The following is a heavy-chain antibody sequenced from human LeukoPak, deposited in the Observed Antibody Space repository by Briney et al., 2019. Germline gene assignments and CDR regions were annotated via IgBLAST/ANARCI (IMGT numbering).Heavy chain of an antibody. CDR3: ARAPMSYDSSGFGGAFDI. V-gene: IGHV3-30*19. Sequence: GGSLRLSCAASGFTFSSYGMHWVRQAPGKGLEWVAVISYDGTNKYYADSVKGRFTISRDNSKNTMYLQMNSLRAEDTAMYYCARAPMSYDSSGFGGAFDIWGQGTMVTVSS. J-gene: IGHJ3*02. CDR1: GFTFSSYG. CDR2: ISYDGTNK. D-gene: IGHD3-22*01.